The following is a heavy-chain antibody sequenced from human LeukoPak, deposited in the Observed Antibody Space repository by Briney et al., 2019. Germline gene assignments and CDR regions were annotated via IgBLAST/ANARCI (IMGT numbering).Heavy chain of an antibody. J-gene: IGHJ5*02. V-gene: IGHV4-61*02. CDR3: ARDYPKYSSSWYYWFDP. D-gene: IGHD6-13*01. Sequence: SQTLSLTCTVSGGSISSGSYYWSWIRQPAGKGLEWIRRIYTSGSTNYNPSLKSRVTISVDTSKNQFSLKLSSVTAADTAVYYCARDYPKYSSSWYYWFDPWGQGTLVTVSS. CDR1: GGSISSGSYY. CDR2: IYTSGST.